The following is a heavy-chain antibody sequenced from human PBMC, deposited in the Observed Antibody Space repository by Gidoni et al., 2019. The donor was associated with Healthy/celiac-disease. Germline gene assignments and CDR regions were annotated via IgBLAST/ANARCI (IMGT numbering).Heavy chain of an antibody. Sequence: EVQLVESGGGLVQPGRSLRPSCTASGLTFGDYAMSWFRQAPGQGLGWVSFIRSKAYGGTTEYAASVKGRFTNSRDDSKSIAYLQMNRLKTEDTAVYYCTRDSGPYYWPGYWGQGTLVTVSS. D-gene: IGHD3-16*01. CDR1: GLTFGDYA. J-gene: IGHJ4*02. CDR3: TRDSGPYYWPGY. V-gene: IGHV3-49*03. CDR2: IRSKAYGGTT.